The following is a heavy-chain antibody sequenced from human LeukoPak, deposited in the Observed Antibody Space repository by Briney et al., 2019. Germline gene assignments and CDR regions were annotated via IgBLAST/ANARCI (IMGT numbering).Heavy chain of an antibody. CDR2: ISSSTFFT. CDR3: ARSQAGPHDY. Sequence: GGSLRLSCTASGFTFSDYHMAWIRQAPGKGLEWISDISSSTFFTNYADSVKGRFTISRDNAKNSLYLQMNSLRAEDTAVYYCARSQAGPHDYWGQGTLVPVSS. J-gene: IGHJ4*02. D-gene: IGHD6-19*01. V-gene: IGHV3-11*06. CDR1: GFTFSDYH.